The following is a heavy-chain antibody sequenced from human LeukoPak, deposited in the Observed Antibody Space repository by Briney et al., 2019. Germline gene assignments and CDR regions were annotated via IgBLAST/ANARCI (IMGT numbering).Heavy chain of an antibody. CDR3: ARVNYYDSSGSPDYFDY. Sequence: SETLSLTCTVSGGSISSGSYFRNWVRQPAGKGLEWIGRIYTSGSINYNPSLKSRVTISVDTSKNQFSLKLSSVTAADTAVYYCARVNYYDSSGSPDYFDYWGQGTLVTVSS. CDR1: GGSISSGSYF. J-gene: IGHJ4*02. D-gene: IGHD3-22*01. CDR2: IYTSGSI. V-gene: IGHV4-61*02.